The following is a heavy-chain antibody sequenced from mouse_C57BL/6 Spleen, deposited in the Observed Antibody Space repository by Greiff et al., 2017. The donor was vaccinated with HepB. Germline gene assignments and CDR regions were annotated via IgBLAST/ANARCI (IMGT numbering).Heavy chain of an antibody. Sequence: VQLQESGAELVKPGASVKLSCKASGYTFTEYTIHWVKQRSGQGLEWIGWFYPGSGSIKYNEKFKDKATLTADKSSSTVYMELSRLTSEDSAVYFCARHEEFYYDYEYAMDYWGQGTSVTVSS. CDR2: FYPGSGSI. J-gene: IGHJ4*01. V-gene: IGHV1-62-2*01. CDR1: GYTFTEYT. CDR3: ARHEEFYYDYEYAMDY. D-gene: IGHD2-4*01.